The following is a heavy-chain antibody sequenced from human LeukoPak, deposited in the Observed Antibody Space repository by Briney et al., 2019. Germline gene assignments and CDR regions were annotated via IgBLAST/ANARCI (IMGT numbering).Heavy chain of an antibody. Sequence: GSLRLSCAASGFTFSSYSMNWVRQPPGKGLEWIGYIYYSGSTNYNPSLKSRVTISVDTSKNQFSLKLSSVTAADTAVYYCARHQGSYYYDSSGYVFFDYWGQGTLVTVSS. D-gene: IGHD3-22*01. V-gene: IGHV4-59*08. J-gene: IGHJ4*02. CDR2: IYYSGST. CDR3: ARHQGSYYYDSSGYVFFDY. CDR1: GFTFSSYS.